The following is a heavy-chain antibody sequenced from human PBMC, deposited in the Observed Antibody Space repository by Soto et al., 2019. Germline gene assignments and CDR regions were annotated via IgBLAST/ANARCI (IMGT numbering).Heavy chain of an antibody. CDR3: AREPIAIFGVFRGGHFDY. Sequence: SSGTLSLTCAVSGYSISSGYYWCWIRHPPGKGLEWIGSIYHSGSTYYNPSLKRQVTITVYTSNKQFSLKLGSVTSEATATTSCAREPIAIFGVFRGGHFDYWGQGTLVTVSS. V-gene: IGHV4-38-2*02. D-gene: IGHD3-3*01. CDR2: IYHSGST. CDR1: GYSISSGYY. J-gene: IGHJ4*02.